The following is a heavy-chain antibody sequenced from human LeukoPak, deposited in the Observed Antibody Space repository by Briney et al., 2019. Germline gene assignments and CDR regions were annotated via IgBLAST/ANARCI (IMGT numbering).Heavy chain of an antibody. Sequence: GGSLRLSCAASGLTFSSYAMHWVRQAPGKGLEWVAVISYDGSNKYYADSVKGRFTISRDNSKNTLYLQMNSLRAEDTAVYYCARDRNDFWSGYHASAFDIWGQGTMVTVSS. CDR2: ISYDGSNK. J-gene: IGHJ3*02. CDR3: ARDRNDFWSGYHASAFDI. CDR1: GLTFSSYA. V-gene: IGHV3-30-3*01. D-gene: IGHD3-3*01.